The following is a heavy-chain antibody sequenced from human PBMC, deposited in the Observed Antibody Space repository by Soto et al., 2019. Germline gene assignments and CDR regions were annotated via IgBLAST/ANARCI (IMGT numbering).Heavy chain of an antibody. CDR1: GFTFSSYA. Sequence: GGSLRLSCAASGFTFSSYAMSWVRQAPGKGLEWVSAISGSGGSTYYADSVKGRFTISRDNSKNTLYLQMNSLRAEDTAVYYCAKAHQLDLGLPLNWLHPWGQGTMVTVYS. CDR2: ISGSGGST. V-gene: IGHV3-23*01. D-gene: IGHD2-2*01. J-gene: IGHJ5*02. CDR3: AKAHQLDLGLPLNWLHP.